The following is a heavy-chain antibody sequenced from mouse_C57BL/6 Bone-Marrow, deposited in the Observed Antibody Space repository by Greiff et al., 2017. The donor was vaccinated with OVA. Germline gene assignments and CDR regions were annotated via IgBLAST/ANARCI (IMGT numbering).Heavy chain of an antibody. D-gene: IGHD1-1*01. J-gene: IGHJ4*01. CDR1: GYSITSDY. Sequence: EVKLQESGPGLAKPSQPLSLTCSVTGYSITSDYWNWIRKFPGNKLEYMGYISYSGSTYYNPSLKSRISITRDTSKNQYYLQLNSVTTEDTATYYCARFTTVVATNGYAMDYWGQGTSVTVSS. CDR3: ARFTTVVATNGYAMDY. CDR2: ISYSGST. V-gene: IGHV3-8*01.